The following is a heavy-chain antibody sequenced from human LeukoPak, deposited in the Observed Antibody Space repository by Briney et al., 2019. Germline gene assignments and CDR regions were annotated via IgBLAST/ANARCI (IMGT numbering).Heavy chain of an antibody. D-gene: IGHD1-26*01. J-gene: IGHJ4*02. CDR3: ARDSPTRFAY. Sequence: GGSLRLSCAASGFTFSGYSMNWVRQAPGKGLEWVSSISSSSSYIYYADSVKGRFTISRDNAKNSLYLQMNSLRAEDTAVYYCARDSPTRFAYWGQGTLVTVSS. V-gene: IGHV3-21*01. CDR2: ISSSSSYI. CDR1: GFTFSGYS.